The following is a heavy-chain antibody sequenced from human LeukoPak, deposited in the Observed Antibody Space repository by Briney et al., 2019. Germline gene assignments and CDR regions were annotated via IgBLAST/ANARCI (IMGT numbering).Heavy chain of an antibody. Sequence: ASVKVSCKASGYTFTGYYMHWVRQAPGQGLEWMGWINPNSGGTNYAQKFQVRVTMTRDTSISTAYMELSRLRSDDTAVYYCARVRYCSSTSCWGGWFDPWGQGTLVTVSS. V-gene: IGHV1-2*02. CDR1: GYTFTGYY. CDR2: INPNSGGT. CDR3: ARVRYCSSTSCWGGWFDP. D-gene: IGHD2-2*01. J-gene: IGHJ5*02.